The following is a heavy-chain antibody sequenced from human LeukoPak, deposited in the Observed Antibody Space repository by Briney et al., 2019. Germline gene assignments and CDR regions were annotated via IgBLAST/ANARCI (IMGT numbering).Heavy chain of an antibody. Sequence: ASVKVSCKASGYTFTSYGISWVRQAPGQGLEWMGWISAYNGNTNYAQKLQGRVTMTTHTSTSTAYMELRSLRSDDPAVYYCARYLSPLSYYGMDVWGQGTTVTVSS. CDR1: GYTFTSYG. CDR2: ISAYNGNT. J-gene: IGHJ6*02. D-gene: IGHD2/OR15-2a*01. V-gene: IGHV1-18*01. CDR3: ARYLSPLSYYGMDV.